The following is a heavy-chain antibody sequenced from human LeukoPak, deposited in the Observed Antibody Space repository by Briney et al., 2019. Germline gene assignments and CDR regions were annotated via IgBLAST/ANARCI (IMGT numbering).Heavy chain of an antibody. D-gene: IGHD3-10*01. CDR1: GFTFSSSA. V-gene: IGHV3-23*01. CDR2: INGSGGST. J-gene: IGHJ4*02. CDR3: AKDPGGVRGLRVTYFDY. Sequence: GGSLRLSCTASGFTFSSSAMNWVRQAPGKGLEWVSEINGSGGSTYYADSVRGRFAISRDNSKNTLYLQMNSLRAEDTAIYYCAKDPGGVRGLRVTYFDYWGQGTLVTVYS.